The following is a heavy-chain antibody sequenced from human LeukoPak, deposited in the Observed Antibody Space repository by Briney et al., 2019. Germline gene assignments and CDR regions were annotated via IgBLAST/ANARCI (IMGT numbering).Heavy chain of an antibody. CDR1: GFTFSSSW. Sequence: PGGSLRLSCVASGFTFSSSWMNWIRQAPGKGLEWVANIKPDGSDKYYVDSVKGRFTISRDNAKNSLHLQMNSLRAEDTAVYYCTRSSVDWGQGTLVTVSS. V-gene: IGHV3-7*01. D-gene: IGHD2-21*01. J-gene: IGHJ4*02. CDR3: TRSSVD. CDR2: IKPDGSDK.